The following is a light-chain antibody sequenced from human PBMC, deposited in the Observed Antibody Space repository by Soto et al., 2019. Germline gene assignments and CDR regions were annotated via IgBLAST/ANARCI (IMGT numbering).Light chain of an antibody. Sequence: DIQMTQSPSSLSASEGDRVNITCRASQSIGRWLAWYQQKPGKAPKFLIHDASSLQSGVPSRFSGSGSGTEFTLTISGLQPDDFATYYCQQYNRYSWTFGQGTKVEIK. CDR1: QSIGRW. CDR2: DAS. V-gene: IGKV1-5*01. CDR3: QQYNRYSWT. J-gene: IGKJ1*01.